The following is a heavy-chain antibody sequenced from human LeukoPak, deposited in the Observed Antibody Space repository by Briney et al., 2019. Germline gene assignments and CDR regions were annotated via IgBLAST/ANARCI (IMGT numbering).Heavy chain of an antibody. D-gene: IGHD2-21*02. Sequence: GGSRRLSCEASGFTFSRDWMSWVRQAPGKGVEWVATINQDGSVKYYVDSVKGRFTVSRDNAKNSLYLQMNSLRAEDTAVYYCAKDGGHIVVVTAIPEYAIDIWGQGTMVTVSS. CDR2: INQDGSVK. CDR1: GFTFSRDW. CDR3: AKDGGHIVVVTAIPEYAIDI. V-gene: IGHV3-7*01. J-gene: IGHJ3*02.